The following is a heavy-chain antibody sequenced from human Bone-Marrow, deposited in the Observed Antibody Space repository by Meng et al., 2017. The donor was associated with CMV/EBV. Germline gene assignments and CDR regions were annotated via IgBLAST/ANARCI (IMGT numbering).Heavy chain of an antibody. V-gene: IGHV1-2*02. D-gene: IGHD3-3*01. J-gene: IGHJ4*02. CDR3: ASQTFEITIFYH. Sequence: QVQLVQSGAEVKKPGASVKVSCKASGYTFTGYYMHWVRQARGQGLEWKGWINPISGGTNYAQKFQGRVTMHRDTSISTAYMELSRLRSDDTAVYYCASQTFEITIFYHSGQGTLVTVAS. CDR2: INPISGGT. CDR1: GYTFTGYY.